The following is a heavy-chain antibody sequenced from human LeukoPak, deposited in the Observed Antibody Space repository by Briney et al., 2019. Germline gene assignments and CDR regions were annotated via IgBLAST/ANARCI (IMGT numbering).Heavy chain of an antibody. CDR2: INPNSGGT. Sequence: ASVKVSCKASGYTFTGYYMHWVRQATGQGLEWMGWINPNSGGTNYAQKFQGRVTMTRDTSISTAYMELSGLRSDDTAVYYCARANMVRGVGLFFDRNWFDPWGQGTLVTVSS. J-gene: IGHJ5*02. CDR1: GYTFTGYY. CDR3: ARANMVRGVGLFFDRNWFDP. V-gene: IGHV1-2*02. D-gene: IGHD3-10*01.